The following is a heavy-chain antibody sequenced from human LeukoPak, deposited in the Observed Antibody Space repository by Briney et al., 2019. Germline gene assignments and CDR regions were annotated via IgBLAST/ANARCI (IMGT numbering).Heavy chain of an antibody. Sequence: GGSLRLSCAASGFTFSSYAMGWVRQFTGKGLEWVSAISGSGGTTYYADSVKGRFTISRDNSKNTLHLQMNSLRGEDTAVYYCAKGPLIEVAGTTWDYWGQGTLVTVSS. CDR3: AKGPLIEVAGTTWDY. J-gene: IGHJ4*02. D-gene: IGHD6-19*01. CDR1: GFTFSSYA. CDR2: ISGSGGTT. V-gene: IGHV3-23*01.